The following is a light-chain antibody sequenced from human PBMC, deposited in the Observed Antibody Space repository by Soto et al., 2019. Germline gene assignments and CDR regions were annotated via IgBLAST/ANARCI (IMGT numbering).Light chain of an antibody. CDR1: QNLSSGY. CDR3: HQRSNWPLT. V-gene: IGKV3-11*01. CDR2: DAS. J-gene: IGKJ4*01. Sequence: EIVLTQSPGTLSLSPGERATLSCRASQNLSSGYLAWYQQKPGQALSLLIYDASKRATGIPARFSGSGSGTDFTLTISSLEPEDFAIYYCHQRSNWPLTFGGGTRLEIK.